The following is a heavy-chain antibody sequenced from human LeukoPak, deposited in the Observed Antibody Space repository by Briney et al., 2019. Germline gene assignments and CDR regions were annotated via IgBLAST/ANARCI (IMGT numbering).Heavy chain of an antibody. J-gene: IGHJ4*02. Sequence: GRSLRLSCAASGFTFSSYGMHWVRQAPGKGLEWVAVIWYDGSNKYYADSEKGRFTISRDNSKNTLYLQMNSLRAEDTAVYYCARDTRAEFDYWGQGTLVTVSS. CDR2: IWYDGSNK. CDR1: GFTFSSYG. V-gene: IGHV3-33*01. CDR3: ARDTRAEFDY.